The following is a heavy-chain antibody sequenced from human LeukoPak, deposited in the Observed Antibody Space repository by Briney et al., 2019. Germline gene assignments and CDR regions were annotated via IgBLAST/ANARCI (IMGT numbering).Heavy chain of an antibody. CDR1: GFTFSSYA. Sequence: GGSLRLSCAASGFTFSSYAMHWIRQAPGKGLEWVAVISYDGSNKYYADSVKGRFTISRDNSKNTLYLQMNSLRPEDTAVYYCARGAAAANDYWGQGTLVAVSS. J-gene: IGHJ4*02. D-gene: IGHD6-13*01. CDR2: ISYDGSNK. V-gene: IGHV3-30-3*01. CDR3: ARGAAAANDY.